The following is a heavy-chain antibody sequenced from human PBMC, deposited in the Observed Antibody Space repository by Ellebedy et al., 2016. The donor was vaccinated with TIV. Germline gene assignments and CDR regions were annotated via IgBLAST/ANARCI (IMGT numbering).Heavy chain of an antibody. CDR2: IIPIFGTA. D-gene: IGHD3-9*01. Sequence: GASVKVSCKASGGTFSSYAISWVRQAPGQGLEWMGGIIPIFGTANYAQKFQGRVTITADESTSTAYMELSSLRSEDTAVYYCARAPYDILTGYPNNWFDPWGQGTLVTVSS. J-gene: IGHJ5*02. V-gene: IGHV1-69*13. CDR3: ARAPYDILTGYPNNWFDP. CDR1: GGTFSSYA.